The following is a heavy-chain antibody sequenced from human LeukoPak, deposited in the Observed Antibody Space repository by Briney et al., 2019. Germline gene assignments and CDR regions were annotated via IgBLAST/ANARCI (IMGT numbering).Heavy chain of an antibody. CDR2: IYYSGST. CDR3: ARAPPWMATYYFDY. CDR1: GGSIRRSSYY. J-gene: IGHJ4*02. V-gene: IGHV4-39*07. D-gene: IGHD5-24*01. Sequence: SETLSLTCTVSGGSIRRSSYYWGWIRQPPGKGLEWIGSIYYSGSTYYNPSLKSRVTISVDASKNQFSLQLSSVTAADTAVYYCARAPPWMATYYFDYWGQGTLVTVSS.